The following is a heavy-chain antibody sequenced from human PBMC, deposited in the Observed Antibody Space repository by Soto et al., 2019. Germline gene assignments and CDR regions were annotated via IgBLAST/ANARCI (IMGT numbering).Heavy chain of an antibody. CDR1: GFTFSSYG. Sequence: QVQLVESGGGVVQPGRSLRLSCAASGFTFSSYGMHWVRQAPGKGLEWVAVISYDGSNKYYADSVKGRFTISRDNSKNTLYLQMNRLRAEDTAVYYCAKDGSSGTGGWFDPWGQGTLVTVSS. D-gene: IGHD6-19*01. CDR2: ISYDGSNK. J-gene: IGHJ5*02. V-gene: IGHV3-30*18. CDR3: AKDGSSGTGGWFDP.